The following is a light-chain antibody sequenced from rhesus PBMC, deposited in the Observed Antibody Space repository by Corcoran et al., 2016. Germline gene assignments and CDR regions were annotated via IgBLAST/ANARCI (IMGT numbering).Light chain of an antibody. CDR1: QSFLSSFNNKNY. V-gene: IGKV4-1*01. CDR2: WAS. CDR3: QQYYSSPFS. J-gene: IGKJ2*01. Sequence: DIVMTQSPDSLAVSLGERVTINCKASQSFLSSFNNKNYLAWYQQKPGQAPKPLIYWASTRYHGVSNRFSGGVARKDFTLTIGGLQPEDLAVYYCQQYYSSPFSFGRGTKVKIK.